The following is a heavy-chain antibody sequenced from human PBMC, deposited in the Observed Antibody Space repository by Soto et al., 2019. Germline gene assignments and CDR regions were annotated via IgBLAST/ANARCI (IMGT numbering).Heavy chain of an antibody. D-gene: IGHD3-16*01. Sequence: SGPTLVNATQTVRLTCTFSGFSLNTYGVGVGWIRQPPGKALEWLALIYWDDDKRYSPSLKSRLTITKDTSKNQVVLTMTNMDPVDTVTYYCARALGSWGAYYFDYWGQGTLVTVSS. CDR2: IYWDDDK. CDR3: ARALGSWGAYYFDY. J-gene: IGHJ4*02. CDR1: GFSLNTYGVG. V-gene: IGHV2-5*02.